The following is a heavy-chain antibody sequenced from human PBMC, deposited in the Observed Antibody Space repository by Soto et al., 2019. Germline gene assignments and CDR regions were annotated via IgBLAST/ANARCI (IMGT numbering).Heavy chain of an antibody. V-gene: IGHV1-24*01. J-gene: IGHJ5*02. D-gene: IGHD3-9*01. CDR3: ARTVAYFDRFGNWFDP. Sequence: ASVKVSCKVSGYTLTELSMHWVRQAPGKGLVWMGGIVPIVGETIYAQKFQGRVTITEDKSTSTAYMELSRLRSEDTAVYYCARTVAYFDRFGNWFDPWGQGTLVTVSS. CDR2: IVPIVGET. CDR1: GYTLTELS.